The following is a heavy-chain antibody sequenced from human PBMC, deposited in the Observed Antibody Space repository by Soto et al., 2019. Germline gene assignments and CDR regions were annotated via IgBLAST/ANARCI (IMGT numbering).Heavy chain of an antibody. CDR1: GGSTSNYN. V-gene: IGHV4-59*01. CDR3: ARKPDAFDI. CDR2: IYYSGST. J-gene: IGHJ3*02. Sequence: QVQLQESGPGLVKPSETLSLTCTVSGGSTSNYNWTWIRQPPGKGLEWIGDIYYSGSTNYIPSLKSRVTISLDTSKNQFSLILTSATAADTAVYYCARKPDAFDIWGQGTMVTVSS.